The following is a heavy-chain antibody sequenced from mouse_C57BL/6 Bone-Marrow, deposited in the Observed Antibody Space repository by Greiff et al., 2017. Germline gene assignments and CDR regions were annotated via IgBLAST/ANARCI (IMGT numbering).Heavy chain of an antibody. CDR2: IRNKANGYTT. D-gene: IGHD1-1*01. J-gene: IGHJ2*01. CDR3: ARSLYYYGRNYFDY. Sequence: DVHLVESVGGLVQPGGSLSLSCAASGFTFTDYYMSWVRQPPGKALEWLGFIRNKANGYTTEYSASVKGRFTISRDNSQSILYLQMNALRAEDSATYYCARSLYYYGRNYFDYWGQGTTLTVSS. V-gene: IGHV7-3*01. CDR1: GFTFTDYY.